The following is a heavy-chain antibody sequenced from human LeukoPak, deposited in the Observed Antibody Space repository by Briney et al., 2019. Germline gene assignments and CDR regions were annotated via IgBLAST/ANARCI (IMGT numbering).Heavy chain of an antibody. Sequence: ASVKVSCKASGGTFSSYAISWVRQAPGQGLEWMGGIIPIFGTANYAQKFQGRVTITADKSTSTAYIELSSLRSEDTAVYYCARGYYDSSGYPTGPYWYFDLWGRGTLVTVSS. V-gene: IGHV1-69*06. CDR1: GGTFSSYA. D-gene: IGHD3-22*01. J-gene: IGHJ2*01. CDR3: ARGYYDSSGYPTGPYWYFDL. CDR2: IIPIFGTA.